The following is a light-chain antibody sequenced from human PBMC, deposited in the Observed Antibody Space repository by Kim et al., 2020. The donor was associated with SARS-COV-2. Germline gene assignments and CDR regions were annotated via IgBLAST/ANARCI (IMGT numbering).Light chain of an antibody. J-gene: IGLJ1*01. Sequence: SNTISCTGTSSDVGGYNYVSWYQQHPGKAPKLMIYDVSNRPSGVSNRFSGSKSGNTASLTISGLQAEDEADYYCSSYTRSTTNYVFGTGTKVTVL. V-gene: IGLV2-14*03. CDR1: SSDVGGYNY. CDR2: DVS. CDR3: SSYTRSTTNYV.